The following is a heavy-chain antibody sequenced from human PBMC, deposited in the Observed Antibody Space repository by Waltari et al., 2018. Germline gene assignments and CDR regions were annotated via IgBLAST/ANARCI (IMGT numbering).Heavy chain of an antibody. CDR3: ARYSWSYSGSSAINWFDP. CDR1: GGSISSGDYY. V-gene: IGHV4-30-4*08. D-gene: IGHD6-6*01. Sequence: QVQLQELGPGLVKPSQTLSLTCTVSGGSISSGDYYWSWIRQSPGKGLEWIGYIYYSGSTNYNPSLKSRVTISVDTSKNQFSLNLSSVTAADTAVYFCARYSWSYSGSSAINWFDPWGQGTLVTVSS. CDR2: IYYSGST. J-gene: IGHJ5*02.